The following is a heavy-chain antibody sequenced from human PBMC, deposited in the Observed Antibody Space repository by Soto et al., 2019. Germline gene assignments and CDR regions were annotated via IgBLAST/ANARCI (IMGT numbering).Heavy chain of an antibody. D-gene: IGHD2-15*01. Sequence: QVQLQESGPGLVKPSETLSLTCTVSGGSISSYYWSWIRQPPGKGLEWIGYIYYSGGTTYNPSPKTPATIPVDRSENQSSLKPSSVTAADTAVYYSAGRDGGTLDYWGQGTLVTISS. CDR2: IYYSGGT. CDR3: AGRDGGTLDY. J-gene: IGHJ4*02. CDR1: GGSISSYY. V-gene: IGHV4-59*08.